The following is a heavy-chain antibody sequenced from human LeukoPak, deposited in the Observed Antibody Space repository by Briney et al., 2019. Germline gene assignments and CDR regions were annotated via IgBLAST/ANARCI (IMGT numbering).Heavy chain of an antibody. CDR1: GFTFSSYA. CDR2: ISSSSSYI. J-gene: IGHJ4*02. V-gene: IGHV3-21*01. CDR3: ARDLMYSSGAFDY. D-gene: IGHD6-19*01. Sequence: PGGSLRLSCAASGFTFSSYAMSWVRQAPGKGLEWVSSISSSSSYIYYADSVKGRFTISRDNAKNSLYLQMNSLRAEDTAVYYCARDLMYSSGAFDYWGQGTLVTVSS.